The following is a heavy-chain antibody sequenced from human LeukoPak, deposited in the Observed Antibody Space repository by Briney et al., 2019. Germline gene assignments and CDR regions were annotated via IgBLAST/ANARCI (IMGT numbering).Heavy chain of an antibody. V-gene: IGHV3-23*01. CDR1: GFTFSSYA. D-gene: IGHD6-6*01. CDR2: ISGSGGST. J-gene: IGHJ4*02. Sequence: GGSLRLSCAASGFTFSSYAMNWVRQAPGKGLEWVSAISGSGGSTYYADSVKGRFTISRDNSKNTLYLQMNSLRAEDTAVYYCANAEDSSSFPYWGQGTLVTVSS. CDR3: ANAEDSSSFPY.